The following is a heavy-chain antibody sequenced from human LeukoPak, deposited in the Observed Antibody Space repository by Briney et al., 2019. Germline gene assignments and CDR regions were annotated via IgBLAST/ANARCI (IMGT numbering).Heavy chain of an antibody. CDR2: FDPEHGEM. CDR3: ARANLDIVVVPAATVSGVWFDP. D-gene: IGHD2-2*03. CDR1: GDTLTELS. V-gene: IGHV1-24*01. J-gene: IGHJ5*02. Sequence: ASVKVSCKVSGDTLTELSTHWVRQAPGKGLEWMGGFDPEHGEMIYAQKLQGRVTMTEDRSTDTAYMELSSLRSEDTAVYYCARANLDIVVVPAATVSGVWFDPWGQGTLVTVSS.